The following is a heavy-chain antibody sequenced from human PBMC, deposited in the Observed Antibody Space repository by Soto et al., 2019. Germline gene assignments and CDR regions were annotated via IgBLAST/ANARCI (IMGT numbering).Heavy chain of an antibody. V-gene: IGHV1-46*01. Sequence: QVQLVQSGAEVKKPGASVKVSCKASGYTFTNYYMHWVRQAPGQGLEWMGIINPSGGSTTYAQKFQGRVTMARDTSTSTVYMELTSLRSEDTAVYYCARGDIVAIFGMYVWGQGTTVTVSS. CDR1: GYTFTNYY. CDR3: ARGDIVAIFGMYV. CDR2: INPSGGST. J-gene: IGHJ6*02. D-gene: IGHD5-12*01.